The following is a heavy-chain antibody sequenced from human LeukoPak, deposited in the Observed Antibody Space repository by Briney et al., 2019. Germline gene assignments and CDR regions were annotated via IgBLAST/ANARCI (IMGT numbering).Heavy chain of an antibody. CDR3: AKSYDNGWYVCDY. CDR2: ISYDGSIK. D-gene: IGHD6-19*01. Sequence: PGRSLRLSCAASGFTFSNFAMNWVRQAPGKGLEWVAFISYDGSIKSYTDSVKGRFAVSRDNSKNTLYLQMNSLRPEDTAFYYCAKSYDNGWYVCDYWGQGTPASVSS. V-gene: IGHV3-30*09. CDR1: GFTFSNFA. J-gene: IGHJ4*02.